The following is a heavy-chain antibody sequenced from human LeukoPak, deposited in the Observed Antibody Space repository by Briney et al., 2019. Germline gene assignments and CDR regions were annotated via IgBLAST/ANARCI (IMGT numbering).Heavy chain of an antibody. D-gene: IGHD5-12*01. J-gene: IGHJ4*02. Sequence: SETLSLTCAVSGGSISSGGYSWSWIRQPPGKGLEWIGYIYHSGSTYYNPSLKSRVTISVDRSKNQFSLKLSSVTAADTAVYYCARDLLKWLSDFWGQGTLVTVSS. CDR3: ARDLLKWLSDF. CDR1: GGSISSGGYS. CDR2: IYHSGST. V-gene: IGHV4-30-2*01.